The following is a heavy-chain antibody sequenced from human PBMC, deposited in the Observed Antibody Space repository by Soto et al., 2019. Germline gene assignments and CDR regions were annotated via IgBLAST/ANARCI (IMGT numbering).Heavy chain of an antibody. CDR3: ARGRPTGYSYYGVDV. CDR2: ISSSSTFI. V-gene: IGHV3-21*01. D-gene: IGHD1-1*01. Sequence: PGGSLRLSCAASGFTFNSYSMNWVRQAPGKGLEWVSSISSSSTFIYDADSVKGRFPISRDNAKNSLFLQMNSLRAEDTAVYFCARGRPTGYSYYGVDVWGQGTTVTVSS. CDR1: GFTFNSYS. J-gene: IGHJ6*02.